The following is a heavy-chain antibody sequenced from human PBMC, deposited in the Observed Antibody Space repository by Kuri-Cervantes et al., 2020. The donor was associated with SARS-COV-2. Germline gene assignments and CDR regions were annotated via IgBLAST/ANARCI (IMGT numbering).Heavy chain of an antibody. CDR1: GYTFTSYS. V-gene: IGHV1-3*01. J-gene: IGHJ6*02. Sequence: ASVKVSCKASGYTFTSYSMHWVRQAPGQRLEWMGWINASNGNTKYSQKFQGRVTITRDTSASTAYMELSSLRSEDTAVYYCAREYYVSSGYYYYYYYGMDVWGQGTTVTVSS. CDR3: AREYYVSSGYYYYYYYGMDV. D-gene: IGHD3-22*01. CDR2: INASNGNT.